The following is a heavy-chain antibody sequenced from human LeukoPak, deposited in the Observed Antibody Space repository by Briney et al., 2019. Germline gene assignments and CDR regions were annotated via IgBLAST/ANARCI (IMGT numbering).Heavy chain of an antibody. D-gene: IGHD3-10*01. J-gene: IGHJ5*02. V-gene: IGHV4-4*02. CDR2: IYHSGST. CDR3: ARVGGFTMVRGAVNNWFDP. CDR1: GGSISSSNW. Sequence: SETLSLTCAVSGGSISSSNWWSWVRQPPGKGLEWIGEIYHSGSTNYNPSLKSRVTISVDKSKNQFSLKLSSVTAADTAVYYCARVGGFTMVRGAVNNWFDPWGQGTLVTVSS.